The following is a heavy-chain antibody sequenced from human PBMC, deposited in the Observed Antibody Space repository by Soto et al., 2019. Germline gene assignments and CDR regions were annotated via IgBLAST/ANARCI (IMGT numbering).Heavy chain of an antibody. Sequence: SGPTLVNPTQTLTLTCTFSGFSLSTSGMCVSWIRQPPGKALEWLALIDWDDDKYYSTSLKTRLTISKDTSKNQVVLTMTNMDPVDTATYYCARIPEGARYFDWTGGGADYYYYGMDVWGQGTTVTVSS. V-gene: IGHV2-70*01. CDR3: ARIPEGARYFDWTGGGADYYYYGMDV. J-gene: IGHJ6*02. CDR1: GFSLSTSGMC. CDR2: IDWDDDK. D-gene: IGHD3-9*01.